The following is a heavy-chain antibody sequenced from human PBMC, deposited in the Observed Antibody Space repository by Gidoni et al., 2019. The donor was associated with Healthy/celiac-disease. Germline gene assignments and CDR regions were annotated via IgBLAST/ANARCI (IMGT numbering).Heavy chain of an antibody. CDR1: GYSISSGYY. CDR3: ASGGGIAVAGIGLDS. Sequence: QVQLQESGPGLVKPSETLSLTCTVSGYSISSGYYWGWIRQPPGKGLEWIGSIYHSGSTYYNPSLKSRVTISVDTSKNQFSLKLSSVTAADTAVYYCASGGGIAVAGIGLDSWGQGTLVTVSS. V-gene: IGHV4-38-2*02. CDR2: IYHSGST. J-gene: IGHJ4*02. D-gene: IGHD6-19*01.